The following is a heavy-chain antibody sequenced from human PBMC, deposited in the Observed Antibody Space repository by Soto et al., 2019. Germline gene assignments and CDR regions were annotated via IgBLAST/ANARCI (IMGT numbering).Heavy chain of an antibody. CDR2: IIPFFNTS. V-gene: IGHV1-69*01. J-gene: IGHJ4*02. D-gene: IGHD1-26*01. CDR1: GDTFSSYA. CDR3: ARESAYGGNPLAFDY. Sequence: QVQLVQSGAEVKKPVSSGKVSCKASGDTFSSYAISWVRQAPGQGLDWMGGIIPFFNTSNYAQKFQGRVTISADESTSTAYMELSSMRSEDTAMYYCARESAYGGNPLAFDYWGQGTLVTVSS.